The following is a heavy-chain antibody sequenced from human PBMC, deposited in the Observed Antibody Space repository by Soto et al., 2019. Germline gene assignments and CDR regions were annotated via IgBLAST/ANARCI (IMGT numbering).Heavy chain of an antibody. CDR2: IDPSDSYT. CDR1: GYSFTSYW. Sequence: PGESLKISCKGSGYSFTSYWISWVRQMPGKGLEWMGRIDPSDSYTNYSPSFQGHVTISADKSISTAYLQWSSLKASDTAMYYCARHQHGVYYYYYGMDVWGQGTTVTVSS. D-gene: IGHD3-16*01. CDR3: ARHQHGVYYYYYGMDV. J-gene: IGHJ6*02. V-gene: IGHV5-10-1*01.